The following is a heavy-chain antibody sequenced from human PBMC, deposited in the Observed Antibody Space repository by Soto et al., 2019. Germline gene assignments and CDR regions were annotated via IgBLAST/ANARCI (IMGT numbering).Heavy chain of an antibody. CDR2: ISWNSGSI. CDR1: GFTFDDYA. CDR3: AKDVRFLEWLLGFDY. J-gene: IGHJ4*02. V-gene: IGHV3-9*01. Sequence: GGSLRLSCAASGFTFDDYAMHWVRQAPGKGLEWVSGISWNSGSIGYADSVKGRFTISRDSAKNSLYLQMNSLRAEDTALYYCAKDVRFLEWLLGFDYWGQGTLVTVSS. D-gene: IGHD3-3*01.